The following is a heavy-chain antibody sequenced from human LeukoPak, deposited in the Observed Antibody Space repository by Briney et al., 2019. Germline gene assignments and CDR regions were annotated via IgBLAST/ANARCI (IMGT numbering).Heavy chain of an antibody. Sequence: ASVKVSCKASGGTFSSYAISWVRQAPGQGLEWMGRIIPILGIANYAQKFQGRVTITADKSTSTAYIELSSLRSEDTAVYYCARDPADIVVVPAARPVDYWGQGTLVTVSS. V-gene: IGHV1-69*04. CDR2: IIPILGIA. CDR3: ARDPADIVVVPAARPVDY. CDR1: GGTFSSYA. J-gene: IGHJ4*02. D-gene: IGHD2-2*01.